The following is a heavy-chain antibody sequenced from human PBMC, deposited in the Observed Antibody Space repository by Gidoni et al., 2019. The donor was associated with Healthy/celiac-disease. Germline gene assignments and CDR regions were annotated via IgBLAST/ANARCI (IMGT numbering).Heavy chain of an antibody. Sequence: QVQLVESGGGLVKPGGSLSLSCAASGFTFSDYYMSWIRQAPGKGLEWVSYISSGSSYTNYADSVKGRFTISRDNAKNSLYLQMNSLRAEDTAVYYCARGGNWNSWFDPWGQGTLVTVSS. CDR2: ISSGSSYT. D-gene: IGHD1-1*01. V-gene: IGHV3-11*05. CDR3: ARGGNWNSWFDP. CDR1: GFTFSDYY. J-gene: IGHJ5*02.